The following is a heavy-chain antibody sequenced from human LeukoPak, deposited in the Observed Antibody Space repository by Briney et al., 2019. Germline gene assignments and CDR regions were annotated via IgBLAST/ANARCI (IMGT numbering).Heavy chain of an antibody. Sequence: SETLSLTCAVSGGSITSNYWSWVRQAPGKGLEWIAYSSTSGDTVYNPSLKSRFTISIDTSKNQFSLKLASVTAADTAVYYCARHASGGTYPLDVWGKGTTVTVSS. V-gene: IGHV4-4*09. D-gene: IGHD1-26*01. CDR3: ARHASGGTYPLDV. J-gene: IGHJ6*04. CDR2: SSTSGDT. CDR1: GGSITSNY.